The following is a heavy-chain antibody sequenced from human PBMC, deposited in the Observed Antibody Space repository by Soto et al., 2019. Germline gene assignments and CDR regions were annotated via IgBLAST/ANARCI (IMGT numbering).Heavy chain of an antibody. D-gene: IGHD4-17*01. Sequence: QPGGSLRLSCAASGFTFSSYGMHWVRQAPGKGLEWVAVISYDGRNKYTADSVKGRFTISRDNSKNTLYLQMNSLRAEDTAVYYCAKDRDYGGAAYYFDYWGQGTLVTVSS. J-gene: IGHJ4*02. CDR3: AKDRDYGGAAYYFDY. V-gene: IGHV3-30*18. CDR1: GFTFSSYG. CDR2: ISYDGRNK.